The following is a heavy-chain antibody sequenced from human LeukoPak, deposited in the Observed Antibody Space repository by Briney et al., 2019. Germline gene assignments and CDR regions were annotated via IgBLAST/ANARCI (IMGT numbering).Heavy chain of an antibody. CDR2: IRSKIDGGAT. Sequence: GGSLRLSCAASGFNVNNAWMSWVRQAPGKGLEWVGRIRSKIDGGATDYAAPVKGRFTISRDDSKNTLYLQMNSLKTEDTAVYYCTTEIDYSSGWYINYYYYGMDVWGQGTTVTVSS. J-gene: IGHJ6*02. CDR3: TTEIDYSSGWYINYYYYGMDV. D-gene: IGHD6-19*01. CDR1: GFNVNNAW. V-gene: IGHV3-15*07.